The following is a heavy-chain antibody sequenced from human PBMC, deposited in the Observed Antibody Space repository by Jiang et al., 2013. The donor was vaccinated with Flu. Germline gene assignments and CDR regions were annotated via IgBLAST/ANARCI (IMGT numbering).Heavy chain of an antibody. CDR3: ARDGEPYFCSSTSCRTGYFDY. V-gene: IGHV3-33*01. CDR2: IWYDGSNK. J-gene: IGHJ4*02. D-gene: IGHD2-2*01. CDR1: GFTFSSYG. Sequence: GGGVVQPGRSLRLSCAASGFTFSSYGMHWVRQAPGKGLEWVAVIWYDGSNKYYADSVKGRFTISRDNSKNTLYLQMNSLRAEDTAVYYCARDGEPYFCSSTSCRTGYFDYWGQGTLVTVSS.